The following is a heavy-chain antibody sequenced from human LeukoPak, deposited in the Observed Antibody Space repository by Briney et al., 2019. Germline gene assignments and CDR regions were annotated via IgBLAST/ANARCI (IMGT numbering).Heavy chain of an antibody. J-gene: IGHJ6*03. CDR1: GFTVSSNY. CDR3: AKDWAIQADYYYYMDV. V-gene: IGHV3-53*01. D-gene: IGHD5-18*01. Sequence: GGSLRLSCAASGFTVSSNYMSWVRQAPGKGLEWVSVIYSGGSTYYADPVKGRFTISRDNSKNTLYLQMNSLRAEDTAVYYCAKDWAIQADYYYYMDVWGKGTTVTVSS. CDR2: IYSGGST.